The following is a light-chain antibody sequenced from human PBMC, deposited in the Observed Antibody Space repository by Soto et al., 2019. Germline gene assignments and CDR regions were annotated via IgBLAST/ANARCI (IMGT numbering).Light chain of an antibody. CDR2: LGS. CDR1: QSLLHSNGYNY. V-gene: IGKV2-28*01. Sequence: DIVMTQSPLSLPVTPGEPASISCRSSQSLLHSNGYNYLDWYLQKPGQSPQLLIYLGSNRASGDPDRFSGSGSGSDFTLKNSRVEGEDVGVYYCMQPLQSWTFGQGTKVEIK. CDR3: MQPLQSWT. J-gene: IGKJ1*01.